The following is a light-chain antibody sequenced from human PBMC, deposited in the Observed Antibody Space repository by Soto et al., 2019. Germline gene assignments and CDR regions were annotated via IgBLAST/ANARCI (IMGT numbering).Light chain of an antibody. Sequence: EIVLTQSPGTLPLSTGERATLSCRASQSVSSSYLAWYQQKPGQAPRLLMYGASSRATGIPDRFSGSGSGTDFTLSISRLETDDFAVYYCQQYSSSGGTFGQGTKVEI. CDR1: QSVSSSY. CDR3: QQYSSSGGT. V-gene: IGKV3-20*01. CDR2: GAS. J-gene: IGKJ1*01.